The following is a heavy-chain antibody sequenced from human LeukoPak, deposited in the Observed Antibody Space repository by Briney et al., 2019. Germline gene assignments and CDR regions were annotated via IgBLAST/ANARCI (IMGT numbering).Heavy chain of an antibody. Sequence: SQTLSLTCVVSGDSISSGAYSWSWIRQPLGKGLEWIAYIFHTGSTFYNPSLKSRVTISVDNSKNQFSLRLTSVTAADTAVYYCAREFWFANAPGSWLDPWGQGTLVTVSS. CDR3: AREFWFANAPGSWLDP. CDR2: IFHTGST. V-gene: IGHV4-30-2*01. D-gene: IGHD3-10*01. CDR1: GDSISSGAYS. J-gene: IGHJ5*02.